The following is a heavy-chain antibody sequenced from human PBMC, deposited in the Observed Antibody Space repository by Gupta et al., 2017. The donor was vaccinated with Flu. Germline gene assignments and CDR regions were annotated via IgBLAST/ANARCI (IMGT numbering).Heavy chain of an antibody. CDR3: AREEVPAAPHYYYYGMDV. CDR1: GYTFTGYY. V-gene: IGHV1-2*02. D-gene: IGHD2-2*01. J-gene: IGHJ6*02. CDR2: INPNSGGT. Sequence: QVQLVQSGAEVKKPGASVKVSCKASGYTFTGYYMHWVRQAPGQGLEWMGWINPNSGGTNYAQKFQGRVTMTRDTSISTAYMELSRLRSDDTAVYYCAREEVPAAPHYYYYGMDVWGQGTTVTVSS.